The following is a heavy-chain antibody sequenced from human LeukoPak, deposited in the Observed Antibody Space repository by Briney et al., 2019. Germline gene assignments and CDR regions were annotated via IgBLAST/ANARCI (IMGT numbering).Heavy chain of an antibody. J-gene: IGHJ4*02. CDR3: ARNSYYYDSSGYYYY. CDR1: GFTVSSNY. Sequence: GGSLRLSCAASGFTVSSNYMSWVRQAPGKGLEWVSAIYTGGSTYYAGSVKGRFTISRDNSKNTLYLQMNSLRAEGTAVYYCARNSYYYDSSGYYYYWGQGTLVTVSS. CDR2: IYTGGST. D-gene: IGHD3-22*01. V-gene: IGHV3-66*01.